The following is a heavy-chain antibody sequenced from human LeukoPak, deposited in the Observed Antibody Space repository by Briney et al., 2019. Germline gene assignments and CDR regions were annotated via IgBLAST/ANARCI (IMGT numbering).Heavy chain of an antibody. V-gene: IGHV4-59*01. CDR1: GGSISSYY. CDR3: ARGSSSSRGYYFDY. J-gene: IGHJ4*02. D-gene: IGHD2-2*01. CDR2: IDYSGSI. Sequence: SETLSLTCTVSGGSISSYYWSWIRQPTGKRLEWIGYIDYSGSINYSPSLKSRVTISVDTSKSQFSLKWSSVTAADTGAYYCARGSSSSRGYYFDYWGQGTLVTVSP.